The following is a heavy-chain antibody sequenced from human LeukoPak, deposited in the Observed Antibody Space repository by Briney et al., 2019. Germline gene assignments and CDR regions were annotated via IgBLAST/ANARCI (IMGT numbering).Heavy chain of an antibody. CDR2: FNAGNGDT. CDR3: AKYESTGYYES. Sequence: ASVKVSCKASGYTFINYAMHWVRQAPGHRPEWMGWFNAGNGDTKYSQKFQGRVTITSDTSASTAYMELSSLTSEDTAVYYCAKYESTGYYESWGQGTLVTVSS. D-gene: IGHD3-22*01. V-gene: IGHV1-3*01. J-gene: IGHJ4*02. CDR1: GYTFINYA.